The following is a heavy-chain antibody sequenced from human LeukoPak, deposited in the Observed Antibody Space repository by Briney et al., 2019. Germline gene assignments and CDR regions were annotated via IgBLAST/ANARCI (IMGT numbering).Heavy chain of an antibody. D-gene: IGHD2-15*01. CDR2: INHSGST. V-gene: IGHV4-34*01. J-gene: IGHJ4*02. CDR3: ARGYCSGGSCYLEPLYYFDY. CDR1: GGSFSGYY. Sequence: PSETLSLTCAVYGGSFSGYYWSWIRQPPGKGLEWIGEINHSGSTNYNPSLKSRVTISVDTSKNQFSLRLRSVTAADTAVYYCARGYCSGGSCYLEPLYYFDYWGQGTLVTVSS.